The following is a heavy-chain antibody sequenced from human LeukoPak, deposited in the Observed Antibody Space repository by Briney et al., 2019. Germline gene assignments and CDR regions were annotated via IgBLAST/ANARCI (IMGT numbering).Heavy chain of an antibody. J-gene: IGHJ2*01. D-gene: IGHD5-18*01. Sequence: PGGSLRLSCAASTFTFSNYALSWVRQAPGKGLEWVSSISGSGDSTYYADSVRGRFTISRDNSKSTVFLQLSSLRVEDTAVYFCAKDREDSAMISRVFDLWGRGTLVTVSS. V-gene: IGHV3-23*01. CDR3: AKDREDSAMISRVFDL. CDR2: ISGSGDST. CDR1: TFTFSNYA.